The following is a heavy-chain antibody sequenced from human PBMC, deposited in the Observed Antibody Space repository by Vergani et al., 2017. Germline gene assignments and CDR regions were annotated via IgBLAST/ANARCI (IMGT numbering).Heavy chain of an antibody. CDR1: GGTFSSYT. V-gene: IGHV1-69*02. CDR2: IIPILGIA. J-gene: IGHJ5*02. CDR3: ARGTYDILTGGWFDP. Sequence: QVQLVQSGAEVKKPGSSVKVSCKASGGTFSSYTISWVRQAPGQGLEWMGRIIPILGIANYAQKFQAIFTITADKSTSTAYMELSRLGSEDTDVYYCARGTYDILTGGWFDPWGQGTLVTVSS. D-gene: IGHD3-9*01.